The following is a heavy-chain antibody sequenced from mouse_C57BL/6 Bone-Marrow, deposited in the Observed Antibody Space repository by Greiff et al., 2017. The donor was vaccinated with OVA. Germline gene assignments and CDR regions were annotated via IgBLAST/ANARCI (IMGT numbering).Heavy chain of an antibody. CDR1: GYTFTSYW. Sequence: VQLQQPGAELVKPGASVKLSCKASGYTFTSYWMQWVKQRPGQGLEWIGEIDPSDSYTNYNQKFKGKATLTVDTSSSTAYMQLSSLTSEDSAVYYCARFVPYYAMDYWGQGTSVTGSS. D-gene: IGHD5-1*01. CDR2: IDPSDSYT. CDR3: ARFVPYYAMDY. V-gene: IGHV1-50*01. J-gene: IGHJ4*01.